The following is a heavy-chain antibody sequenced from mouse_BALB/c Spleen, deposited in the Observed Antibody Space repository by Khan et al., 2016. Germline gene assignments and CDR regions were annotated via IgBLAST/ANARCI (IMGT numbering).Heavy chain of an antibody. D-gene: IGHD2-1*01. CDR2: ISSGGSA. V-gene: IGHV5-6-5*01. CDR3: AREDYGNYGYYFDY. J-gene: IGHJ2*01. CDR1: GFTFSSYA. Sequence: EVELVESGGGLVKPGGSLKLSCAASGFTFSSYAMSWVRQTPEKRLEWVASISSGGSAYYPDSVKGRFTISRDNARNILHLQMSSLRSEDTAMYYCAREDYGNYGYYFDYWGQGTTLTVSS.